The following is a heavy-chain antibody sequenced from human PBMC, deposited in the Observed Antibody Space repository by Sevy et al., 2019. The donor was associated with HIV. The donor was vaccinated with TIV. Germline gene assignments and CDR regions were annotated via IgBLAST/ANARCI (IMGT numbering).Heavy chain of an antibody. V-gene: IGHV7-4-1*02. Sequence: ASVKVSCKASGYTFTSYVMNWVRQAPGQGLEWMGWINTNTGNPTYAQGFTGGFVFSLDTSVSTEYLQISSLKAEDTAVYYCARGECSSSSCYYYYGMDVWGQGATVTVSS. D-gene: IGHD2-2*01. J-gene: IGHJ6*02. CDR3: ARGECSSSSCYYYYGMDV. CDR2: INTNTGNP. CDR1: GYTFTSYV.